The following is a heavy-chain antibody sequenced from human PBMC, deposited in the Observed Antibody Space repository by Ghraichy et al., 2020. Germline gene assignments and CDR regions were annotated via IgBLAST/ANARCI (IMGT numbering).Heavy chain of an antibody. CDR2: VGGSSGGR. J-gene: IGHJ4*02. CDR3: AKTGDSSGWNYFDH. CDR1: GFAFSSYA. V-gene: IGHV3-23*01. Sequence: GGSLRLSCAASGFAFSSYAMNWVRQAPGKGLEWVSVVGGSSGGRYYVDSVKGRFTISRDNSKNTVYLEMNSLRADDTAFYYCAKTGDSSGWNYFDHWGQGTLVTGSS. D-gene: IGHD7-27*01.